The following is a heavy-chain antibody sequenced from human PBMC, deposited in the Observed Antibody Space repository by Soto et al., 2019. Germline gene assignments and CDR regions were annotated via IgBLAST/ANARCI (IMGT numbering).Heavy chain of an antibody. Sequence: QVHLVESGGGVVQPGKSLRLSCVTSGFTFGAYGMHWVRHTPDKGLEWVAVISFDGGKKFYADSVKGRFTISRDNSVGTLYRQMSGLRPDDTAVYYCATYRLIAVAGALHYWGQGTLVTVSS. CDR1: GFTFGAYG. D-gene: IGHD6-19*01. J-gene: IGHJ4*02. CDR3: ATYRLIAVAGALHY. CDR2: ISFDGGKK. V-gene: IGHV3-30*03.